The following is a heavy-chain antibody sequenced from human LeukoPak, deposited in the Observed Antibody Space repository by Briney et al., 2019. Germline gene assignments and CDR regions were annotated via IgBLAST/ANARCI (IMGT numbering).Heavy chain of an antibody. CDR2: IYYSGSS. D-gene: IGHD2-15*01. CDR1: GDSISSYY. CDR3: ARVQDPAGGPCGDGSCNSDYFDL. V-gene: IGHV4-59*01. J-gene: IGHJ4*02. Sequence: SETLSLTCSVSGDSISSYYWSWIRQPPGKGLEWIGDIYYSGSSKYNPSLKSRVTISVDTSKNEFSLKLSSVTAADTAVYYCARVQDPAGGPCGDGSCNSDYFDLWGQGTLATVSS.